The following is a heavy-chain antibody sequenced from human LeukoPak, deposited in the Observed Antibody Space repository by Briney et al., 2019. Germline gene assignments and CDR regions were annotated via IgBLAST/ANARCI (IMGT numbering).Heavy chain of an antibody. J-gene: IGHJ3*02. D-gene: IGHD3-22*01. V-gene: IGHV3-23*01. CDR3: ARDRVYYYDSSGSGDAFDI. Sequence: GASLRLSWAASGFTFSNYAMSWVRQSPGKGLEWVSTISDRGSSTYYADSVKGRLTISRDNSKNTLYLQMSSLRAEDTAVFYCARDRVYYYDSSGSGDAFDIWGQGTMVTVSS. CDR2: ISDRGSST. CDR1: GFTFSNYA.